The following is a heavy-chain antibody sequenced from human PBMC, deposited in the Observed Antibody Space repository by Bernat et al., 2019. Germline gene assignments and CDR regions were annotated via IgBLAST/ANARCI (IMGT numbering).Heavy chain of an antibody. Sequence: EVQLVESGGGLVKPGGSLRLSCAASGFTFSSYSMNWVRQAPGKGLEWVSSISSSSSYIYYAESVKGRFTISRDNAKNSLYLQMSSLRAEDTAVYYCANLPVGTTGTNFDYWGQGTLVTVSS. J-gene: IGHJ4*02. D-gene: IGHD1-1*01. CDR2: ISSSSSYI. CDR3: ANLPVGTTGTNFDY. CDR1: GFTFSSYS. V-gene: IGHV3-21*01.